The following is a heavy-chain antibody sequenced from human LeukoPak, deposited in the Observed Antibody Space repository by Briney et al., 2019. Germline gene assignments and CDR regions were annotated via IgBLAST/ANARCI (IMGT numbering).Heavy chain of an antibody. D-gene: IGHD3-22*01. CDR3: AKSGGADYYYDSSGYHDY. CDR1: GYTFSNYG. J-gene: IGHJ4*02. V-gene: IGHV1-8*01. CDR2: MNPNSGNT. Sequence: GASVKVSCRASGYTFSNYGISWVRQAPGQGLEWMGWMNPNSGNTGYAQKFQGRVTMTRNTSISTAYMELSSLRAEDTAVYYCAKSGGADYYYDSSGYHDYWGQGTLVTVSS.